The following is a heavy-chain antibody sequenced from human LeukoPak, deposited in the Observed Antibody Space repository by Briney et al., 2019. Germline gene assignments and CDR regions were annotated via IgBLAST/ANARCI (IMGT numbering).Heavy chain of an antibody. J-gene: IGHJ3*02. CDR3: ARSNDFDI. V-gene: IGHV3-7*05. CDR1: GFTFSGYW. CDR2: IKQDGSEE. Sequence: GGSLRLSCAASGFTFSGYWMSWVRQAPGKGLEWVANIKQDGSEEYYVDSVKGRFTLSRDNAKNSLYLQMNSLRAEDTAVYYCARSNDFDIWGQGTMVTVSS.